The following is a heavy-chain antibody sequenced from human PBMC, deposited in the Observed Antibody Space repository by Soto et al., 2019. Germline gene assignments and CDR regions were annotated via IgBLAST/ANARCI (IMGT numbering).Heavy chain of an antibody. V-gene: IGHV4-31*03. CDR1: GGSISSGGYY. J-gene: IGHJ5*02. CDR3: ARFFAGYCSSTSCYEFDP. Sequence: SETLSLTCTVSGGSISSGGYYWSWIRQHPGKGLEWIGYIYYSGSTYYNPSLKSRVTISVDTSKNQFSLKLSSVTAADTAVYYCARFFAGYCSSTSCYEFDPWGQGTLVTVSS. CDR2: IYYSGST. D-gene: IGHD2-2*03.